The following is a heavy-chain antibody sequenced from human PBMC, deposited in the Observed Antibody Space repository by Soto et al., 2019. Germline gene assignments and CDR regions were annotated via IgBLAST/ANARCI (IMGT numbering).Heavy chain of an antibody. D-gene: IGHD1-26*01. Sequence: EVQLSESGGRLGQPGGSLRLSCAASGFTFTNYAMTWVRQSPGKGLQWVSGISATGGFKYYADSVQGRFTISRDNSKNTLYLQMDNLRDDDTAIYYCAREVGAPSGWLDPWGQGTQVTVSS. CDR1: GFTFTNYA. CDR3: AREVGAPSGWLDP. V-gene: IGHV3-23*01. J-gene: IGHJ5*02. CDR2: ISATGGFK.